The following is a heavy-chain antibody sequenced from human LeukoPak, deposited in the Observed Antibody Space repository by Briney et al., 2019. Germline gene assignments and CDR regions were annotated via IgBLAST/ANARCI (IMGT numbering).Heavy chain of an antibody. CDR1: GYSISSGYY. J-gene: IGHJ4*02. V-gene: IGHV4-61*02. Sequence: SETLSLTCTVSGYSISSGYYWSWIRQPAGKGLEWIGRIYTSASTNYNPSLKSRVTISLDTSKNHFSLKLSSVTAADTAVYYCARHIITAAGTPCFDYWGQGTLVTVSS. CDR3: ARHIITAAGTPCFDY. CDR2: IYTSAST. D-gene: IGHD6-13*01.